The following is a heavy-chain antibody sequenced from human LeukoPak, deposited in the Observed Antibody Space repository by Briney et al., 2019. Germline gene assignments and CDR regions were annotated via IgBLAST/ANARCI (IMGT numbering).Heavy chain of an antibody. CDR3: AVGYCSGGSCYHFDY. CDR2: ISPNSGGT. Sequence: ASVNVSCTASGYTFTDYYMHWVRQAPGQGLEWMGWISPNSGGTNYAQKFQGRVTMTRDTSISTAYMELSRLRSDDTAVYYCAVGYCSGGSCYHFDYWGQGTLVTVSS. CDR1: GYTFTDYY. D-gene: IGHD2-15*01. J-gene: IGHJ4*02. V-gene: IGHV1-2*02.